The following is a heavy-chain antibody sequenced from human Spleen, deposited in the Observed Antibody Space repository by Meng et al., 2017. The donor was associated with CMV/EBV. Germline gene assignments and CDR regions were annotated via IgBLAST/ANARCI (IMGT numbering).Heavy chain of an antibody. CDR1: GGSVSSGYY. V-gene: IGHV4-38-2*02. CDR2: INYSGST. CDR3: APAAHVVVVPAAINYYYYYGMDV. Sequence: SETLSLTCTVSGGSVSSGYYWGWIRQPPGKGLEWIGSINYSGSTYYNPSLKSRVTISVDTSKNQSSLKLSSVTAADTAMYSCAPAAHVVVVPAAINYYYYYGMDVWGQGTTVTVSS. J-gene: IGHJ6*02. D-gene: IGHD2-2*01.